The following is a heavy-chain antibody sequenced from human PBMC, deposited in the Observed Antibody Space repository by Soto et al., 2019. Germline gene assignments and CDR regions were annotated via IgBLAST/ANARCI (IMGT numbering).Heavy chain of an antibody. Sequence: GGSLRLSCAASGFIFSNYAMNWVRQAPGKGLGWVSAISSSGDSTYYAESVRGRFTISRDNSINTLYLQMRSLRPEDTAVYYCAHPRGYGVFDAVDIWGQGTMVTVSS. CDR3: AHPRGYGVFDAVDI. J-gene: IGHJ3*02. CDR1: GFIFSNYA. CDR2: ISSSGDST. D-gene: IGHD4-17*01. V-gene: IGHV3-23*01.